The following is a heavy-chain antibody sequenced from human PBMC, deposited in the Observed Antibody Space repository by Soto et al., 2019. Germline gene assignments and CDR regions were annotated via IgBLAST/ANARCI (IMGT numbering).Heavy chain of an antibody. CDR2: ISSSGSTI. J-gene: IGHJ3*02. V-gene: IGHV3-11*01. D-gene: IGHD6-19*01. Sequence: PGGSLRLSCAASVFTFSDYYMSWIRQAPGKGLEWVSYISSSGSTIYYADSVKGRFTISRDNAKNSLYLQMNSLRAEDTAVYYCAGAVSAVAGTGLFAFDIWGQGTMVTVSS. CDR1: VFTFSDYY. CDR3: AGAVSAVAGTGLFAFDI.